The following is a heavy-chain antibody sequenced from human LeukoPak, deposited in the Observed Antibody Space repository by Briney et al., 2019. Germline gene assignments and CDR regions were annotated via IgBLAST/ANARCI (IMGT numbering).Heavy chain of an antibody. V-gene: IGHV3-48*01. CDR3: AGEDYDFYYYMDV. Sequence: GGSLRLSCVASGFTFSNYNMNWVRQAPGKGLEGGSYYANSVKGRFTISRDNAKTSLYLQMNSLRAEDTAVYYCAGEDYDFYYYMDVWGKGTTVTVSS. J-gene: IGHJ6*03. CDR1: GFTFSNYN.